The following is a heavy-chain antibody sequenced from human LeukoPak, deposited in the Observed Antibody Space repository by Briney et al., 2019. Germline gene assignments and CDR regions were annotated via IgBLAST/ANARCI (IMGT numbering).Heavy chain of an antibody. D-gene: IGHD3-10*01. CDR2: ISTDGSNN. V-gene: IGHV3-30*18. Sequence: PGGSLRLSCAASGFTFSSFGMHWVRQAPGKGLEWVAGISTDGSNNYYADSVNGRFTVSRDNSKNTLYLLVNTLRGEDTAVYYCAKEMGSRSSLFYFDYWGQGTLLTVSS. CDR3: AKEMGSRSSLFYFDY. J-gene: IGHJ4*01. CDR1: GFTFSSFG.